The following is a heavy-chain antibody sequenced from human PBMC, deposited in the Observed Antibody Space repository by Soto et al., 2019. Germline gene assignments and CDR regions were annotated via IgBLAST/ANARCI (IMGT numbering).Heavy chain of an antibody. J-gene: IGHJ4*02. CDR2: INHSGST. V-gene: IGHV4-34*01. Sequence: SETLSLTCAVYGGSFSGYYWSWIRQPPGKGLEWIGEINHSGSTNYNPSLKSRVTISVDTSKNQFSLKLSSVTAAATAVYYCARGVRYLDWSYSYWGQGTLVTVSS. CDR1: GGSFSGYY. D-gene: IGHD3-9*01. CDR3: ARGVRYLDWSYSY.